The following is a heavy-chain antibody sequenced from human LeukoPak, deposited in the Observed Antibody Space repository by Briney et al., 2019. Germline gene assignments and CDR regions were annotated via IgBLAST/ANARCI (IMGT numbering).Heavy chain of an antibody. CDR1: GYTFTSYD. CDR3: ARVSYYYDSSGPRAIDAFDI. Sequence: ASVKVSCKASGYTFTSYDINWVRQATGQGLEWMGWMNPNSCNTGYAQKFQGRVTMTRNTSISTAYMELSRLRSDDTAVYYCARVSYYYDSSGPRAIDAFDIWGQGTMVTVSS. V-gene: IGHV1-8*01. D-gene: IGHD3-22*01. CDR2: MNPNSCNT. J-gene: IGHJ3*02.